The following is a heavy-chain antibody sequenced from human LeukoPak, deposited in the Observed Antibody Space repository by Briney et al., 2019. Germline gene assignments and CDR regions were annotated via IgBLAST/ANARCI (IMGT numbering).Heavy chain of an antibody. J-gene: IGHJ4*02. Sequence: PGGSLRLSCAASGFTFSSYAMNWVRQAPGKGLEWVSVISGSGGSTYYADSVKGRFTISRDNSRDTLYLQMNSLRAEDTAVYYCAKEMAGRGTFDYWGQGTLVTVSS. CDR1: GFTFSSYA. V-gene: IGHV3-23*01. CDR3: AKEMAGRGTFDY. D-gene: IGHD6-19*01. CDR2: ISGSGGST.